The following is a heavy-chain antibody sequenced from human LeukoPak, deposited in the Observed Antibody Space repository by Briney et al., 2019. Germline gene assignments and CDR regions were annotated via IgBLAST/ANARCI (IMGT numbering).Heavy chain of an antibody. CDR2: IYPGDSDT. Sequence: GESLKISCKGSRYSFTSYWIGWVRQMPGKGLERMGIIYPGDSDTRYSPSFQGQVTISADKSISTAYLQWSSLKASDTAMYYCARHSLESTMIVTFDIWGQGTMVTASS. V-gene: IGHV5-51*01. J-gene: IGHJ3*02. CDR3: ARHSLESTMIVTFDI. D-gene: IGHD3-22*01. CDR1: RYSFTSYW.